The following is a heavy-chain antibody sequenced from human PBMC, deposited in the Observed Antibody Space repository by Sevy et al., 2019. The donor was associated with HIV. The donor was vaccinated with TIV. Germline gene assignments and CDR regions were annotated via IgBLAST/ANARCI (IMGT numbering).Heavy chain of an antibody. J-gene: IGHJ4*02. CDR1: GYTFTSYG. Sequence: ASVKVSCKASGYTFTSYGISWVRQAPGQGLEWMGWISTFNVNTNNAQKFQGRVTMTTETSTSTAYMGLTSLRSDDTAVYYCARDDCSSLSCHGSLLYWGQGTLVTVSS. CDR3: ARDDCSSLSCHGSLLY. V-gene: IGHV1-18*01. D-gene: IGHD2-2*01. CDR2: ISTFNVNT.